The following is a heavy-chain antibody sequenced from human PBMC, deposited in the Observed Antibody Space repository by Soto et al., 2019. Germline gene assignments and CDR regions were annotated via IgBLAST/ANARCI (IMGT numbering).Heavy chain of an antibody. CDR2: IVVDSNTA. J-gene: IGHJ4*02. V-gene: IGHV1-69*06. D-gene: IGHD1-26*01. CDR1: GSTFNNFA. CDR3: ARAIKRWEVNYYFDF. Sequence: QVVLLQSGAEVQEPGSSVRVSCQVSGSTFNNFAFSWVRQAPGHGPEWMGGIVVDSNTAEYSQRFQERVTITADTSTDTLYMELGSLTFEDTAVYYCARAIKRWEVNYYFDFWGQGTLVTVSS.